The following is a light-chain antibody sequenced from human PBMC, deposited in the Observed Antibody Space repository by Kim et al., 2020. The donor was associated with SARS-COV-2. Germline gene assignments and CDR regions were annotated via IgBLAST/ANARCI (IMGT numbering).Light chain of an antibody. CDR1: SSNIGNNY. V-gene: IGLV1-51*01. CDR3: GTWDSSLSAWV. CDR2: DSN. J-gene: IGLJ2*01. Sequence: QSVLTQPPSVSAAPGQKVTISCSGSSSNIGNNYVSWYQQLPGAAPKLLIYDSNKRPSGIPDRFSGSKSGTSATLDITGLQTGDEADYYCGTWDSSLSAWVFGGGTQLTVL.